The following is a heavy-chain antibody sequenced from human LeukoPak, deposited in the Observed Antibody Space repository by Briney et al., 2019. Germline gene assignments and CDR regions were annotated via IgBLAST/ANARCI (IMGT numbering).Heavy chain of an antibody. D-gene: IGHD4-11*01. V-gene: IGHV3-21*01. Sequence: PGGSLRLSCAASGFTFSSYSMNWVRQAPGRGLEWVSSISSSSRYTYYADSVKGRFTISRDNAKNSQYLQMNSLRAEDTAVYYCARDLTTVTTAFFVYWGQGTLVTVSS. CDR3: ARDLTTVTTAFFVY. J-gene: IGHJ4*02. CDR2: ISSSSRYT. CDR1: GFTFSSYS.